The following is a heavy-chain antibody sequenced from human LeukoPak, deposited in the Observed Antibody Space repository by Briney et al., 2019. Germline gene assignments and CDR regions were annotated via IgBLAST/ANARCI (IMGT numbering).Heavy chain of an antibody. D-gene: IGHD5-12*01. CDR3: ARGGWLTPARGLGFDY. J-gene: IGHJ4*02. V-gene: IGHV1-69*13. CDR2: IIPIFGTA. Sequence: ASVKVSCKASGGTFSSYAISWVRQAPGQGLEWMGGIIPIFGTANYAQKFQGRVTITADESTSTAYMELSSLRSEDTAVYYCARGGWLTPARGLGFDYWGQGTLVTVSS. CDR1: GGTFSSYA.